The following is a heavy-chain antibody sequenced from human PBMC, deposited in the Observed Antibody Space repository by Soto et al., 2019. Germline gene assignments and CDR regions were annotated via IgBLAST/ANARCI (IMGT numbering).Heavy chain of an antibody. D-gene: IGHD3-22*01. CDR3: ASLFYDSSGYYSHPIDY. Sequence: GGSLRLSCAASGFTFDDYGMSWVRQVPGKGLEWVSGINWNGDSTGYADSVKGRFTISRDNAKNSLYLQMNSLRVEDTALYYCASLFYDSSGYYSHPIDYWGQGALVTVS. J-gene: IGHJ4*02. CDR1: GFTFDDYG. CDR2: INWNGDST. V-gene: IGHV3-20*04.